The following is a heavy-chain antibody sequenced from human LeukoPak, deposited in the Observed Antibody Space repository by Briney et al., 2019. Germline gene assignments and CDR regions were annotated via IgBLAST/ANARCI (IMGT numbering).Heavy chain of an antibody. CDR2: INAGNGNT. CDR3: ASVFSNYGSGGPHFDY. J-gene: IGHJ4*02. Sequence: GASVKVSCKASGYTFTSYAIHWVRQAPGQRLEWMGWINAGNGNTKYSQKFQGRVTITRDTSASTAYMELSSLRSEDTAVYYCASVFSNYGSGGPHFDYWGQGTLVTVPS. D-gene: IGHD3-10*01. V-gene: IGHV1-3*01. CDR1: GYTFTSYA.